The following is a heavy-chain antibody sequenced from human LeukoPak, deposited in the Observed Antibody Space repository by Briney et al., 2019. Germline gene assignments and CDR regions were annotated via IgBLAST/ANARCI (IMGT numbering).Heavy chain of an antibody. J-gene: IGHJ4*02. CDR1: GFTFSNYA. CDR2: IWYDGSNK. D-gene: IGHD6-19*01. Sequence: GSLRLSCAASGFTFSNYALHWVRQAPGKGLEWVAVIWYDGSNKYYADSVKGRVAISRDNSKNAVYLQMNSLRVEDTAVYYCARGWWRSGWYGPFDYWGQGTLVTVSS. CDR3: ARGWWRSGWYGPFDY. V-gene: IGHV3-33*01.